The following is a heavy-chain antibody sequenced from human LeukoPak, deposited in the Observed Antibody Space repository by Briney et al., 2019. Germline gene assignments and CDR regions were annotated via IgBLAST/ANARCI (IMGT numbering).Heavy chain of an antibody. V-gene: IGHV1-2*02. D-gene: IGHD3-16*01. CDR1: GYTFTGYY. CDR2: INPNSGGT. Sequence: GASVKVSCKASGYTFTGYYMLWVRQAPGQGLEWMGWINPNSGGTNYVQKFQGRVTMTRATSISTAYMELNRLRSDDTAVYYCARGAYDYVWGRPVDYWGQGTLVTVSS. CDR3: ARGAYDYVWGRPVDY. J-gene: IGHJ4*02.